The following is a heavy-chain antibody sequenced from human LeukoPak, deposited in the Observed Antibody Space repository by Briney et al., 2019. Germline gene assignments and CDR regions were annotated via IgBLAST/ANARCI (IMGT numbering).Heavy chain of an antibody. CDR3: ARLFFNQGAFDI. CDR2: IYYSGST. V-gene: IGHV4-59*08. CDR1: GGSISSYY. J-gene: IGHJ3*02. D-gene: IGHD1-14*01. Sequence: SETLSLTCTVSGGSISSYYWSWIRQPPGKGLEWIGYIYYSGSTNYNPSLKSRVTISVDTSKNQFSLKLSSVTAADTAVYYCARLFFNQGAFDIWGQGTMVTVSS.